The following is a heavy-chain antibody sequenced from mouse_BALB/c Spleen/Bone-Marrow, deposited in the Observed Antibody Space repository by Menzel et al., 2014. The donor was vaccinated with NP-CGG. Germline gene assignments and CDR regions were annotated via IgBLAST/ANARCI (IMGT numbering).Heavy chain of an antibody. CDR3: ARDLYYYGFDY. Sequence: QVQLQQSGPGLVAPSQSLSITCTVSGLSLTDYGVNWVRQPPGKNLEWLGMIWGDGSTDYNSALKSRLSISKNNSQSQVFLKMNSLETDDTARYYCARDLYYYGFDYWGQGTTLTVSS. CDR1: GLSLTDYG. D-gene: IGHD1-1*01. CDR2: IWGDGST. V-gene: IGHV2-6-7*01. J-gene: IGHJ2*01.